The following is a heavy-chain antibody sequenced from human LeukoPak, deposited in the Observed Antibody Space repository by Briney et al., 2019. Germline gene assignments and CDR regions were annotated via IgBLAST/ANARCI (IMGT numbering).Heavy chain of an antibody. J-gene: IGHJ4*02. CDR2: IIPIFGTA. CDR3: ARSPRLYGSGNDY. CDR1: GGTFSTYA. Sequence: ASVKVSFKASGGTFSTYAISWVRQAPGQGLEWMGGIIPIFGTANYAHNFQGRVTITADESTSTAYMELSSLRSEDTAVYYCARSPRLYGSGNDYWGQGTLVTVSS. D-gene: IGHD3-10*01. V-gene: IGHV1-69*13.